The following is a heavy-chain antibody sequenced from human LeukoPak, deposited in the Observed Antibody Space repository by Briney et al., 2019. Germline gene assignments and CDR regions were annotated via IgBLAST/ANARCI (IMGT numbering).Heavy chain of an antibody. CDR1: GFTFSTYA. V-gene: IGHV3-30*04. D-gene: IGHD4-23*01. CDR3: AKDSEPGTTVVSNWFDP. Sequence: PGGSLRLSCAASGFTFSTYAMHWVRQAPGKGLEWVAVISYDGSSKYYADSVKGRFTISRDNAKNSLYLQMNSLRAEDTALYYCAKDSEPGTTVVSNWFDPWGQGTLVTVSS. CDR2: ISYDGSSK. J-gene: IGHJ5*02.